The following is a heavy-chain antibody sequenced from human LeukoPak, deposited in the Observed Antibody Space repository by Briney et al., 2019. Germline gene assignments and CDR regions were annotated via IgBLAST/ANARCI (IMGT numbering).Heavy chain of an antibody. D-gene: IGHD5-18*01. CDR2: IIPIFGTA. V-gene: IGHV1-69*06. J-gene: IGHJ4*02. Sequence: SVKVSCKASGGTFSSYAISWVRQAPGQGLEWMGGIIPIFGTANYAQKFQGRVTITADKSTSTAYMELSSLRSEDTAVYYCARDRASSRRRHSYDPRFDYWGQGTLVTVSS. CDR3: ARDRASSRRRHSYDPRFDY. CDR1: GGTFSSYA.